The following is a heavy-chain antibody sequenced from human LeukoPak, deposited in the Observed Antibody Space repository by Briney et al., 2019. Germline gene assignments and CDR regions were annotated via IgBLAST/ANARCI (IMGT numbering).Heavy chain of an antibody. V-gene: IGHV4-39*01. Sequence: SETLSLTCTVSGGSISSSSYYWVWLRQPPGKGLEWIGSIYYTGRTYYNPSLQSRVTISVDTSKNQFALKLRSVTAADTAVYYCGRRSGPFDYWGQGTLVTVSS. CDR1: GGSISSSSYY. J-gene: IGHJ4*02. CDR2: IYYTGRT. CDR3: GRRSGPFDY.